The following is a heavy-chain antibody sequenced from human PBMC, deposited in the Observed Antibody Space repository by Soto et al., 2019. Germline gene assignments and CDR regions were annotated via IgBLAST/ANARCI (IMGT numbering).Heavy chain of an antibody. CDR2: ISYDGSNK. V-gene: IGHV3-30*18. D-gene: IGHD6-19*01. J-gene: IGHJ4*02. CDR3: AQPIAVAGTGGEY. CDR1: GFTFSSYG. Sequence: QVQLVESGGGVVQPGRSLRLSCAASGFTFSSYGMHWVRQAPGKGMEWVAVISYDGSNKYYADSVKGRFTISRDNSKNTLYLQMNSLRAEDTAVYYCAQPIAVAGTGGEYWGQGTLVTVVS.